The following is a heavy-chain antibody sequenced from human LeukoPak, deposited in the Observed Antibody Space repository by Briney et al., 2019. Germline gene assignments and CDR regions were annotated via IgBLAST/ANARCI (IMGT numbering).Heavy chain of an antibody. CDR1: GGSISSGSYY. J-gene: IGHJ4*02. V-gene: IGHV4-61*09. CDR3: ASGPYPAAGTDHQFDY. Sequence: SETLSLTCTVSGGSISSGSYYWSWIRQPAGKGLEWIGHLYTSGSTNYNPSLKSRVTISVDTSKNQFSLKLSSVTAADTAVYYCASGPYPAAGTDHQFDYWGQGTLVTVSS. D-gene: IGHD6-13*01. CDR2: LYTSGST.